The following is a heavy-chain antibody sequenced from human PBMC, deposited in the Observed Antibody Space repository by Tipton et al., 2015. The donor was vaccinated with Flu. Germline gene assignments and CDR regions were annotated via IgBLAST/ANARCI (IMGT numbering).Heavy chain of an antibody. CDR3: ARSLGELSQLAYYYYGMDV. Sequence: TLSLTCAVYGGSFSGYYWSWIRQPPGKGLEWIGEINHSGSTNYNPSLKSRVTISVDTSKNQFSLKLSSVTAADTAVYYCARSLGELSQLAYYYYGMDVWGQGTTVTVSS. D-gene: IGHD3-16*02. CDR2: INHSGST. CDR1: GGSFSGYY. V-gene: IGHV4-34*01. J-gene: IGHJ6*02.